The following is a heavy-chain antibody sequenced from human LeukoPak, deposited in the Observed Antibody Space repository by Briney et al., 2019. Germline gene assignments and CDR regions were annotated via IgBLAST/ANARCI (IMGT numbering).Heavy chain of an antibody. CDR3: ATDRSHCFNGVCSEFDH. CDR2: ISYDGSQK. J-gene: IGHJ4*02. Sequence: GGSLRLSCAASGFTFTSYAMHWVRQAPGKGLEGVALISYDGSQKYYADSVKGRFTVSRDNSKSLLYLQMDSLRAEDTAVYFCATDRSHCFNGVCSEFDHWGQGTLATVSS. D-gene: IGHD2-8*01. CDR1: GFTFTSYA. V-gene: IGHV3-30*04.